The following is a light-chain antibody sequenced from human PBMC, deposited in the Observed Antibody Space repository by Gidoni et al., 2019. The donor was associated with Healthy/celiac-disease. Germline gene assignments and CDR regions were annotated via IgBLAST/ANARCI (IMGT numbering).Light chain of an antibody. V-gene: IGLV2-8*01. Sequence: HSALTQPTSASGSPGHSVTISCTGTSSDVGGYNYVSWYQQHPGKAPKLMIYEVSKRPSGVPDRFSGSKSGNTASLTVSGLQAEDEADYYCSSYAGSNNYVFGTGTKVTVL. CDR3: SSYAGSNNYV. CDR2: EVS. CDR1: SSDVGGYNY. J-gene: IGLJ1*01.